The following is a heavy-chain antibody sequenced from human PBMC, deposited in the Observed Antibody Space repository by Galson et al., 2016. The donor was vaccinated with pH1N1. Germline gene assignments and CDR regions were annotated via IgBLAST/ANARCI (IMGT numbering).Heavy chain of an antibody. D-gene: IGHD5-18*01. CDR2: ISWNSGSI. CDR1: GFTFVDYA. J-gene: IGHJ4*02. CDR3: AKVTGYLYGYVDY. V-gene: IGHV3-9*01. Sequence: SLRLSRAASGFTFVDYAMHWVRQAPGKGLEWVSGISWNSGSIGYADSVKGRFTISRDNAKNSLYLQMNSLRAEDTALYYCAKVTGYLYGYVDYWGQGTLVTVSS.